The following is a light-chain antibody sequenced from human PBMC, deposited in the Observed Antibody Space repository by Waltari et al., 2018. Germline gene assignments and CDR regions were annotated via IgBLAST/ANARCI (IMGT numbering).Light chain of an antibody. V-gene: IGKV3D-15*01. Sequence: EIVLTQSPATVSVSPGERATLPCWASQSIRSTLAWYQQKPGQAPRLLIYDASTRATGIPVRFSGSGSGTYFTLTISSLQSEDFAVYYCQQYTNWPLTFGGGTKVEI. CDR3: QQYTNWPLT. CDR2: DAS. CDR1: QSIRST. J-gene: IGKJ4*01.